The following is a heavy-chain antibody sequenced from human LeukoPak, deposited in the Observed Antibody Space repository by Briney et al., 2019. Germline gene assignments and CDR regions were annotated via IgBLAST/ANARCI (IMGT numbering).Heavy chain of an antibody. V-gene: IGHV4-34*01. Sequence: SETLSLTCTVYGGSFSGYYWSWIRQPPGKGLEWIGEINHSGSTNYNPSLKSRVTISVDTSKNQFSLKLSSVTAADTAVYYCARDSSGWYAIDYWGQGTLVTVSS. CDR3: ARDSSGWYAIDY. CDR2: INHSGST. D-gene: IGHD6-19*01. CDR1: GGSFSGYY. J-gene: IGHJ4*02.